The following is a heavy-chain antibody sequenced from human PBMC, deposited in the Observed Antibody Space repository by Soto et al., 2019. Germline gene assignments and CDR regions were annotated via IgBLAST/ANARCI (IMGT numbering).Heavy chain of an antibody. V-gene: IGHV6-1*01. CDR2: TYYRSKWIS. CDR3: ARDPPDFNSGFDF. D-gene: IGHD1-26*01. J-gene: IGHJ4*02. CDR1: VDSVSNNRAT. Sequence: SQTLSLTCAISVDSVSNNRATWNWIRQSPSGGLEWLGRTYYRSKWISDYAMSVKGRISINPDTSKNLVSLHLNFVTPEDTAVYYCARDPPDFNSGFDFWGQGTPVTVSS.